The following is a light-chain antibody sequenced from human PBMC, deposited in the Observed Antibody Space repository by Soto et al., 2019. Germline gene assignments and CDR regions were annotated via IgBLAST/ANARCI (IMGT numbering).Light chain of an antibody. CDR3: YQYGSTPPT. CDR2: DAS. CDR1: QSVRSY. Sequence: EIVMSQSTDTVTVSPGERAALSCRASQSVRSYLAWYQQKPGQAPRLLIYDASNRATDIPARFSGSGSGTDFTLTISRLEPEDFVVFYCYQYGSTPPTFGQGTKVDI. J-gene: IGKJ1*01. V-gene: IGKV3-20*01.